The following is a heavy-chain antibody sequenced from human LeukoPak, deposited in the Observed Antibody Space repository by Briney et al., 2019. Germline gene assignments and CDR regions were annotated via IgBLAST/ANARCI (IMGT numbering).Heavy chain of an antibody. CDR1: GGSISSYY. CDR3: ARDFSSTDYYYYGMDA. CDR2: IYTSGST. Sequence: PSETLSLTCTVSGGSISSYYWSWIRQPAGKGLEWIGRIYTSGSTNYNPSLKSRVTMSVDTSKNQFSLKLSSVTAADTAVYYCARDFSSTDYYYYGMDAWGQGTTVTASS. V-gene: IGHV4-4*07. D-gene: IGHD2-2*01. J-gene: IGHJ6*02.